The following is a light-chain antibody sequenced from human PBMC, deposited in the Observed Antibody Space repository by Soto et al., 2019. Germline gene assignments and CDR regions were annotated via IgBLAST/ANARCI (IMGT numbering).Light chain of an antibody. J-gene: IGLJ2*01. Sequence: HSALTQPRSVSGSLGQSVTMSCTGTSSDVGAYNYVSWYQQFPGKVPKVLIFDVTQRPSGVPDRFSGSKSGNTASLTISGPQAEDEADYYRCSYAGSYMVVFGGGTKVTVL. CDR2: DVT. CDR1: SSDVGAYNY. CDR3: CSYAGSYMVV. V-gene: IGLV2-11*01.